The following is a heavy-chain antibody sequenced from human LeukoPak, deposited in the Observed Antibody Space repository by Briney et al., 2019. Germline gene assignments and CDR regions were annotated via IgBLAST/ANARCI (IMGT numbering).Heavy chain of an antibody. CDR1: GFTFSSYA. V-gene: IGHV3-23*01. CDR2: ISGSGGST. D-gene: IGHD2-21*01. J-gene: IGHJ4*02. Sequence: GGSLRLSCAASGFTFSSYAMSWVRQAPGKGLEWVSAISGSGGSTYYADSVKGRFTISRDNSKNTLYLQMNSLRAEDTAVYYCAKVWPVMVIATQSYFDYWGQGTLVTVSS. CDR3: AKVWPVMVIATQSYFDY.